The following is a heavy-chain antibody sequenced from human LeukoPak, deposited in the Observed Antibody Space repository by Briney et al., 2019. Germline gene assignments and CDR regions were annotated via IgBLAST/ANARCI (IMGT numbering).Heavy chain of an antibody. CDR2: IKESEKT. CDR1: GGTLSGYY. J-gene: IGHJ4*02. Sequence: SETLSLTCAVYGGTLSGYYWSWIRQPPGKGLEWIGEIKESEKTNYNPSLKSRVTISIDTSKNPFSLKLSSVTAADTAVYYCAREGLRNVHNPLGYWGQGTLVTVSS. D-gene: IGHD5-24*01. V-gene: IGHV4-34*01. CDR3: AREGLRNVHNPLGY.